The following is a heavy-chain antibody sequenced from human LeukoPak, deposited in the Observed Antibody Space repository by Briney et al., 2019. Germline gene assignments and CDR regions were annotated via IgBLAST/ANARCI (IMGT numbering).Heavy chain of an antibody. CDR1: GGSITGYY. Sequence: KPSETLSLTCAVYGGSITGYYWSWIRQTPGRGLEWVGEIHYTGATSYNPSLKSRATISTDTSKNQFSLRLSSVTAADTAVYYCVRGNILTGYCFDFWGQGALVTVSS. V-gene: IGHV4-34*01. D-gene: IGHD3-9*01. J-gene: IGHJ4*02. CDR3: VRGNILTGYCFDF. CDR2: IHYTGAT.